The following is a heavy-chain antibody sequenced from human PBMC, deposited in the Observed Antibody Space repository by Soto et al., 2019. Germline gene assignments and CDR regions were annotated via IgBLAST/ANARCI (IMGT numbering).Heavy chain of an antibody. J-gene: IGHJ5*02. V-gene: IGHV4-61*01. CDR3: ARFYSSHWFDP. CDR1: GGSVSSGSYY. Sequence: SETLSLTCTVSGGSVSSGSYYWRWIRQPPGKGLEWIGYIYSSGSTSYNPSLKSRVTISVDTSKNQFSLKLSSVTAADTAVYYCARFYSSHWFDPWGQGTLVTVSS. D-gene: IGHD6-13*01. CDR2: IYSSGST.